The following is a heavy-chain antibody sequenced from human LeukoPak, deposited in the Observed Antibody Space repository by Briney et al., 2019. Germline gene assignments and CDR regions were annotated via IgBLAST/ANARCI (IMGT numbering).Heavy chain of an antibody. J-gene: IGHJ4*02. V-gene: IGHV1-2*02. CDR1: GYTFTGYY. Sequence: ASVKVSCKASGYTFTGYYMHWVRQAPGQGLEWMGWINPNSGGTNYAQKFQGRVTMTRDTSISTAYMELSRLRSDDTAVCYCARVTISALQFDYWGQGTLVTVSS. D-gene: IGHD2/OR15-2a*01. CDR2: INPNSGGT. CDR3: ARVTISALQFDY.